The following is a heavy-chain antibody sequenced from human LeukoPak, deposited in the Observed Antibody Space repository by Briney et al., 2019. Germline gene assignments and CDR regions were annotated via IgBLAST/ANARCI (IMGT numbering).Heavy chain of an antibody. D-gene: IGHD2-15*01. CDR1: GYTFSGYG. V-gene: IGHV1-18*01. J-gene: IGHJ4*02. CDR3: ARDDSGYCNGGSCYTLYDY. CDR2: ISAYKGNT. Sequence: GASVKVSCKASGYTFSGYGISWVRQAPGQGLEWMGWISAYKGNTNHVKKLQGRVTITTDTSTTTAYMELRSPRSDDTAVYYCARDDSGYCNGGSCYTLYDYWGQGTLVTVSS.